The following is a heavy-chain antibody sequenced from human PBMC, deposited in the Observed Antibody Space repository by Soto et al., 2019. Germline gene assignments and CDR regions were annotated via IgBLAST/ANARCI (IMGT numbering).Heavy chain of an antibody. Sequence: QVQLVQSGAEVKKPGSSVKVSCKASGGTFSSYAISWVRQAPGQGLEWMGGIIPIFGTANYAQKFQGRVTITADESTSTAYMELSSLRSEDTAVYYCARLKSTYYYDSSGYYYPTHAFDIWGQGTMVTVSS. CDR3: ARLKSTYYYDSSGYYYPTHAFDI. J-gene: IGHJ3*02. CDR1: GGTFSSYA. V-gene: IGHV1-69*01. D-gene: IGHD3-22*01. CDR2: IIPIFGTA.